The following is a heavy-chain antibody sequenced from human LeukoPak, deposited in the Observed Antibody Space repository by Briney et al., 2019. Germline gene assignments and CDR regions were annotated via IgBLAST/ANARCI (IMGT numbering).Heavy chain of an antibody. D-gene: IGHD1-26*01. CDR2: IYYSGST. CDR3: ARSGSWRGVDFDY. J-gene: IGHJ4*02. Sequence: PSETLSLTCTVSGGSISSSSYYWGWIRQPPGKGLEWIGSIYYSGSTYYNPPLKSRVTISVDTSKNQFSLKLSSVTAADTAVYYCARSGSWRGVDFDYWGQGTLVTVSS. CDR1: GGSISSSSYY. V-gene: IGHV4-39*07.